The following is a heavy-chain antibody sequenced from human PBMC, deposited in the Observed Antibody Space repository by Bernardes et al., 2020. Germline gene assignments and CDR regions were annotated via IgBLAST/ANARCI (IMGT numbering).Heavy chain of an antibody. CDR3: VRHNTFDF. Sequence: GSSLRVSCAASGFSFSSYWMLWVRQAPGKGLVWVARIKADATIRDYADSVKGRFTISRDNVKNTVHLEMSSLRADDTAVYYCVRHNTFDFWGQGTVVTVSS. J-gene: IGHJ3*01. CDR2: IKADATIR. V-gene: IGHV3-74*01. D-gene: IGHD3-3*01. CDR1: GFSFSSYW.